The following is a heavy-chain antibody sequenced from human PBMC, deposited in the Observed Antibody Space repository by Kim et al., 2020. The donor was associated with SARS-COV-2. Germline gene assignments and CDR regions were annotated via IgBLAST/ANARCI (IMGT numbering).Heavy chain of an antibody. CDR1: GFTFSSYG. J-gene: IGHJ4*02. CDR2: IWYDGSNK. CDR3: ARDQLWLGSWYY. Sequence: GGSLRLSCAASGFTFSSYGMHWVRQAPGKGLEWVAVIWYDGSNKYYADSVKGRFTISRDNSKNTLFLQMNSLRGEDTAVYYCARDQLWLGSWYYWGQGTLVTVSS. D-gene: IGHD5-18*01. V-gene: IGHV3-33*01.